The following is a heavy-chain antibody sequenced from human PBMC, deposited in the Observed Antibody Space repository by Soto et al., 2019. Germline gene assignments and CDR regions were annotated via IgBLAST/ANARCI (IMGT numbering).Heavy chain of an antibody. CDR3: SNLIPKGNNWRHETRFFDY. CDR2: ISWNSGSI. V-gene: IGHV3-9*01. CDR1: GFTFDDYA. D-gene: IGHD1-20*01. J-gene: IGHJ4*02. Sequence: PGGSLRLSCAASGFTFDDYAMHWVRQAPGKGLEWVSGISWNSGSIGYADSVKGRFTISRDNAKNTLYLQMNSLRAEDTAVYYFSNLIPKGNNWRHETRFFDYWGKGTLVTV.